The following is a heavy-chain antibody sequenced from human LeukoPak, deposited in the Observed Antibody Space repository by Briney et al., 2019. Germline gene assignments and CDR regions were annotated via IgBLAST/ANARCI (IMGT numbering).Heavy chain of an antibody. J-gene: IGHJ4*02. CDR3: ARDMYGNPLDY. D-gene: IGHD2-8*01. V-gene: IGHV3-66*01. CDR1: GFTFSTNA. Sequence: PGGSLRLSCVASGFTFSTNAMSWVRQAPGKGLEWVSVIYSGGSTYYADSVKGRFTISRDNSKNTLYLQMNSLRAEDTAVYYCARDMYGNPLDYWGQGTLVTVSS. CDR2: IYSGGST.